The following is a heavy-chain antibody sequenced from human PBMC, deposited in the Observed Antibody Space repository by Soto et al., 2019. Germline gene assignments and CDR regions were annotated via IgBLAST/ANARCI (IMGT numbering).Heavy chain of an antibody. Sequence: SETLSLTCTVSGGSISSYYWSWIRQPPGKGLGWIGYIYYSGSTNYNPSLKSRVTISVDTSKNQFSLKLSSVTAADTAVYYCARERTNYYDFWSGYYGRAFDIWGQGTMVTVSS. V-gene: IGHV4-59*01. D-gene: IGHD3-3*01. CDR2: IYYSGST. J-gene: IGHJ3*02. CDR1: GGSISSYY. CDR3: ARERTNYYDFWSGYYGRAFDI.